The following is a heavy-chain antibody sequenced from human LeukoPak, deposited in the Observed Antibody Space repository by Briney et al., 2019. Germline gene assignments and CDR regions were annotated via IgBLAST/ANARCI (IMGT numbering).Heavy chain of an antibody. J-gene: IGHJ4*02. CDR2: TYYRSKWYN. CDR1: GDSVSSKSAA. Sequence: SQTLSLTCAISGDSVSSKSAAWNWIRQSPSSGLEWLGRTYYRSKWYNDYAVSVKSRIIINPDTSKNQFSLQLSSVTPEDTAVYYCARGGMPIFDYWGQGTLVTVSS. D-gene: IGHD1-1*01. V-gene: IGHV6-1*01. CDR3: ARGGMPIFDY.